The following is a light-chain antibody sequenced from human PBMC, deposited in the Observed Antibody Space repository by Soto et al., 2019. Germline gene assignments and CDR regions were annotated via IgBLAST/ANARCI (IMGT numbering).Light chain of an antibody. CDR3: QQRSKWPLT. V-gene: IGKV3-11*01. Sequence: EIVMTQSPATLSVSPGERATLSCRASQSVNIYLAWYQQKPGQAPRLLIYGVSSRATGIPDRFSGSGSGTDFTLTISSLEPEDFAVYYCQQRSKWPLTFGGGTKVDIK. CDR1: QSVNIY. J-gene: IGKJ4*01. CDR2: GVS.